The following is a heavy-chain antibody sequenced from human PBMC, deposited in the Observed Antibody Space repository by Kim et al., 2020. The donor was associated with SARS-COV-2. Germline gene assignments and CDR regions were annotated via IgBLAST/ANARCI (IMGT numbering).Heavy chain of an antibody. J-gene: IGHJ6*02. V-gene: IGHV3-23*01. CDR3: AKYYYGSGSSYAMDV. D-gene: IGHD3-10*01. CDR1: GFTFSSYA. Sequence: GGSLRLSCAASGFTFSSYAFSWVRQAPGRGLEWVSAISGGSSNTYYTDSVKGRFTISRDNSKNALSLQMDSLRADDTAVYYCAKYYYGSGSSYAMDVWGQGTTVTVS. CDR2: ISGGSSNT.